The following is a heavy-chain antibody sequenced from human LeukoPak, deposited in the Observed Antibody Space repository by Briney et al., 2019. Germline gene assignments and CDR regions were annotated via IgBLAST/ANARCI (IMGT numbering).Heavy chain of an antibody. CDR3: TTNSRNEGLLDY. Sequence: GGSLRLSCAACGFTFSNAWMSWVRQASGKGLEWVGRIKSKTDGGTTDYAAPVKGRFTISRDDSKNTLYLQMNSLKTEDTVVYYCTTNSRNEGLLDYWGQGTLVTVSS. V-gene: IGHV3-15*01. J-gene: IGHJ4*02. CDR1: GFTFSNAW. CDR2: IKSKTDGGTT. D-gene: IGHD3-10*01.